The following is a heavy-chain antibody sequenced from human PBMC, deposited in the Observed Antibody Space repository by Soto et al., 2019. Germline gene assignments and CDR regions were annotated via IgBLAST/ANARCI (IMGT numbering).Heavy chain of an antibody. D-gene: IGHD3-3*01. Sequence: VQLLESGGGLVQPGGSLRLSCAASGFTFSSYAMSWVRQAPGKGLEWVSAISGSGGSKYYADSVKGRFTISRDNSKNTLYLQMNSLRAEDTAVYYCAKDKLRFLEWLLFFDYWGQGTLVTVSS. CDR3: AKDKLRFLEWLLFFDY. V-gene: IGHV3-23*01. CDR2: ISGSGGSK. CDR1: GFTFSSYA. J-gene: IGHJ4*02.